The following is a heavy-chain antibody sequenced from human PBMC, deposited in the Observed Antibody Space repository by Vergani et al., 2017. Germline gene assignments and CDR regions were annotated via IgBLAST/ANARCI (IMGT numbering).Heavy chain of an antibody. CDR3: VRVDHIVVVTAEGPLFDL. J-gene: IGHJ2*01. V-gene: IGHV4-39*01. CDR2: IYYSGST. Sequence: QVQLQESGPGVVKPSETLSLTCTVSGVSIRSSRYYWGWIRQPPGKGLEWIATIYYSGSTNYNPSLKSRVTVALDTSKKQFSLKFNSVTAADTATYYCVRVDHIVVVTAEGPLFDLWGRGTLVTVSA. CDR1: GVSIRSSRYY. D-gene: IGHD2-21*02.